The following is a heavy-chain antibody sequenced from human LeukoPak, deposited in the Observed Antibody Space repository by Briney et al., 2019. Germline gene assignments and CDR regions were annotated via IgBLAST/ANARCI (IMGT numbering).Heavy chain of an antibody. CDR3: ASARGYYYDSSGYYF. CDR2: IIPIFGTA. V-gene: IGHV1-69*13. D-gene: IGHD3-22*01. Sequence: GASVKVSCKASGGTFSSYAISWVRQAPGQGLEWMGGIIPIFGTANYAQKFQGRVTITADESTSTAYMELSSLRSEDTAVYYCASARGYYYDSSGYYFGGQGTLVTVSS. J-gene: IGHJ4*02. CDR1: GGTFSSYA.